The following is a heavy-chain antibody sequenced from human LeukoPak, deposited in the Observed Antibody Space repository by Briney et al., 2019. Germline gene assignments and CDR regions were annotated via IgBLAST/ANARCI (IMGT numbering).Heavy chain of an antibody. D-gene: IGHD5-12*01. CDR3: ARDRGYSGYDFNWYFDL. Sequence: SETLSLTCTVSGGSISSGDSNGGGFRQPQGKGRGGIGKTYYSGSTYYNPSLKSRVTISVDTSKNQFSLKLSSVTAADTAVYYCARDRGYSGYDFNWYFDLWGRGTLVTVSS. CDR1: GGSISSGDSN. CDR2: TYYSGST. J-gene: IGHJ2*01. V-gene: IGHV4-30-4*01.